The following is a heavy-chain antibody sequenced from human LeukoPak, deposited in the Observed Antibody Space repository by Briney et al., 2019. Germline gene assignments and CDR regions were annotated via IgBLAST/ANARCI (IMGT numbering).Heavy chain of an antibody. J-gene: IGHJ4*02. CDR1: GFTFSSFW. CDR3: ARVRMGDDFNPFDY. Sequence: GGSLRLSCAASGFTFSSFWIYWVRHAPGKGLVWVSRIKSDGSETLYADSVKGRFTISRDNAKNTLYLQMNSLRAEDTAEYYCARVRMGDDFNPFDYWGQGTLVTVSS. V-gene: IGHV3-74*01. CDR2: IKSDGSET. D-gene: IGHD3-16*01.